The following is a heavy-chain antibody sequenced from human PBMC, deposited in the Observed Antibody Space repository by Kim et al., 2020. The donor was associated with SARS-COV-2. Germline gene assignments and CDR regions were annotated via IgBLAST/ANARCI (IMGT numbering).Heavy chain of an antibody. CDR1: GFTFSSYT. V-gene: IGHV3-23*01. J-gene: IGHJ5*02. Sequence: GGSLRLSCAASGFTFSSYTMTWVRQAPGKGLEWVSVISGSGTRTNYADSVKGRFTISRDNSKNTLYLQINSLRADDTGLYYCAKSGSGYENWFDPWGQGTLVTVPS. CDR2: ISGSGTRT. D-gene: IGHD3-22*01. CDR3: AKSGSGYENWFDP.